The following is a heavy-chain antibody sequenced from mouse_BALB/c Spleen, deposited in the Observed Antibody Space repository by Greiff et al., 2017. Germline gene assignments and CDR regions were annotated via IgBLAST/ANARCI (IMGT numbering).Heavy chain of an antibody. J-gene: IGHJ2*01. CDR3: ARHETTVVATDRYFDY. Sequence: EVKLQESGGDLVKPGGSLKLSCAASGFTFSSYGMSWVRQTPDKRLEWVATISSGGSYTYYPDSVKGRLTISRDNAKNTLYLQMSSLKSEDTAMYYCARHETTVVATDRYFDYWGQGTTLTVSS. CDR1: GFTFSSYG. V-gene: IGHV5-6*01. CDR2: ISSGGSYT. D-gene: IGHD1-1*01.